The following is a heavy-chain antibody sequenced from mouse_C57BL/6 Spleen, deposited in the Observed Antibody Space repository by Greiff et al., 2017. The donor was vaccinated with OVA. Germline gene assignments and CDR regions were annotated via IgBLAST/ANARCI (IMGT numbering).Heavy chain of an antibody. V-gene: IGHV1-82*01. CDR2: IYPGDGDT. J-gene: IGHJ2*01. CDR1: GYAFSSSW. CDR3: ARWDSNSGHYFDY. D-gene: IGHD2-5*01. Sequence: VQLQQSGPELVKPGASVKISCKASGYAFSSSWMNWVKQRPGKGLEWIGRIYPGDGDTNYNGKFKGKATLTADKSSSTAYMQLSSLTSEDSAVYFCARWDSNSGHYFDYWGQGTTLTVSS.